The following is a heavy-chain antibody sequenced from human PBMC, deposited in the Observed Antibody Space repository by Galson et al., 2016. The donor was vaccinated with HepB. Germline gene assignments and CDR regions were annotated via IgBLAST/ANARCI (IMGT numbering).Heavy chain of an antibody. Sequence: SLRLSCAASGFTFTNXXMTXXXQAXXRGLXXVGXXXNKXXXGTXXYAXPVKDRFNXSRDDSTDTLFXQMNSLKTEDTAIYYCSRAVITPGLDLWGQGTLVTXSS. CDR2: XXNKXXXGTX. J-gene: IGHJ5*02. D-gene: IGHD4-23*01. CDR3: SRAVITPGLDL. CDR1: GFTFTNXX. V-gene: IGHV3-15*01.